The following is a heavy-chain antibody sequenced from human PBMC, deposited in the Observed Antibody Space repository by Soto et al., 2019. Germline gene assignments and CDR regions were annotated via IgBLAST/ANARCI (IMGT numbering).Heavy chain of an antibody. V-gene: IGHV4-4*02. D-gene: IGHD2-15*01. CDR1: GGSISSSDW. CDR2: IYHSGST. CDR3: AGRHCSGGSCYSGWFDP. J-gene: IGHJ5*02. Sequence: SETLSLTCAVSGGSISSSDWWSWVRQPPGKGLEWIGEIYHSGSTNYNPSLKSRVTISVDKSKNQFSLKLSSVTAADTAVYYCAGRHCSGGSCYSGWFDPWGQGTLVTVSS.